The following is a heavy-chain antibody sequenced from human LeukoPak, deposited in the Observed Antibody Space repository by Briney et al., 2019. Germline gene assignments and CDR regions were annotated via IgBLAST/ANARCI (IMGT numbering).Heavy chain of an antibody. CDR1: GYTFTGYY. J-gene: IGHJ4*02. CDR3: ARGMDIVATGDY. Sequence: GASVKVSCKASGYTFTGYYMHWVRQATGQGLEWMGWMNPNSGNTGYAQKFQGRVTMTRNTSISTAYMELSSLRSEDTAVYYCARGMDIVATGDYWGQGTLVTVSS. CDR2: MNPNSGNT. D-gene: IGHD5-12*01. V-gene: IGHV1-8*02.